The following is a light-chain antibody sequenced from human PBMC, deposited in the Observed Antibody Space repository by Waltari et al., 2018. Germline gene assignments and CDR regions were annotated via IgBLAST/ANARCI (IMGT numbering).Light chain of an antibody. CDR2: DVN. CDR3: SSYTTGSTRYV. V-gene: IGLV2-14*03. J-gene: IGLJ1*01. CDR1: SSAIGASNF. Sequence: QSALTQPASVSGSPGQSITISCTGTSSAIGASNFVFWYQKHPGKAPKVMIYDVNNRPSGVSSRFSGSKSGNTASLTISGLQAEDEADYYCSSYTTGSTRYVFGSGTKVTVL.